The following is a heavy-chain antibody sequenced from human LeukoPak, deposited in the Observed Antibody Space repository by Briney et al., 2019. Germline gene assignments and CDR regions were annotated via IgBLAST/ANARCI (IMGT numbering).Heavy chain of an antibody. CDR2: IYYSGST. Sequence: SETLSLTCTVSGGSISSYYWSWIRQPPGKGLEWIGYIYYSGSTNYNSSLKSRVTISVDTSKNQFSLKLSSVTAADTAVYYCARASMITFGGVITYYFDYWGQGTLVTVSS. D-gene: IGHD3-16*02. CDR1: GGSISSYY. CDR3: ARASMITFGGVITYYFDY. J-gene: IGHJ4*02. V-gene: IGHV4-59*01.